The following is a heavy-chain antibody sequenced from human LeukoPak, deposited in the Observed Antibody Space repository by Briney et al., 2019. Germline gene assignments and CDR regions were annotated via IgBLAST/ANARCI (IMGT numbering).Heavy chain of an antibody. CDR1: GYTFTGYY. V-gene: IGHV1-2*02. Sequence: ASVKVSCKASGYTFTGYYMHWVRQAPGQGLEWMGWINPNSGGTNYAQKFQSRVTVTRDTSISTAYMELSRLRSDDTAVYYCARDRRSSWYGIFDYWGQGTLVTVSS. D-gene: IGHD6-13*01. J-gene: IGHJ4*02. CDR3: ARDRRSSWYGIFDY. CDR2: INPNSGGT.